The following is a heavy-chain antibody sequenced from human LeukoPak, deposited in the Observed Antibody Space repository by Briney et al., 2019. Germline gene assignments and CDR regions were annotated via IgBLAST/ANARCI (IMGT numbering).Heavy chain of an antibody. Sequence: GGSLRLSCAASGFTFSSYSMNWVRQAPGKGLECVSSISSSSSYIYYADTVKGRFTISRDNAKNSLYLQMNNLRAENTAVYYWERECSSTSCYGYMDVWGKGTTVTVSS. CDR1: GFTFSSYS. V-gene: IGHV3-21*01. CDR2: ISSSSSYI. J-gene: IGHJ6*03. D-gene: IGHD2-2*01. CDR3: ERECSSTSCYGYMDV.